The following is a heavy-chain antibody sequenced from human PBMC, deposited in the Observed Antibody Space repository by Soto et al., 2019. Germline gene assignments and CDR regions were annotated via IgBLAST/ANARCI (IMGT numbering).Heavy chain of an antibody. CDR2: IYHSAT. D-gene: IGHD2-15*01. Sequence: QLQLQESGSGLVKPSQTLSLTCAVSGGSINSGGYSWSWIRQPPGKGLEWIGYIYHSATYYNPSLTSRVHISVDRSKNQFSLKLSSVTAADTAVYYCASISSRYCSGGTCSRHIDYWGQGTLVTVSS. CDR1: GGSINSGGYS. CDR3: ASISSRYCSGGTCSRHIDY. J-gene: IGHJ4*02. V-gene: IGHV4-30-2*01.